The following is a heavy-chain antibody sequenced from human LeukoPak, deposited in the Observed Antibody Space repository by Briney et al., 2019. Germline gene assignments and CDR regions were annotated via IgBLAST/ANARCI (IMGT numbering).Heavy chain of an antibody. D-gene: IGHD2-15*01. CDR2: ISSSSSYI. Sequence: NPGGSLRLSCAAYVFTFSSYSMNWVRQAPGKGLEWVSSISSSSSYIYYADSVKGRFTISRHNAKNSLYLQMNSLRAEDTAVYYCAKFCSGGSCYAWGYYYYYMDVWGKGTTVTVSS. CDR3: AKFCSGGSCYAWGYYYYYMDV. V-gene: IGHV3-21*01. CDR1: VFTFSSYS. J-gene: IGHJ6*03.